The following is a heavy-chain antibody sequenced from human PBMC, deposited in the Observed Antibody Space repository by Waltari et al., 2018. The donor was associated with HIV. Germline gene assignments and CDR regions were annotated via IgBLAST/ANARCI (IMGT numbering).Heavy chain of an antibody. J-gene: IGHJ4*02. CDR3: ARDRQDSSTWHWVRFDF. CDR1: GFTFSDYR. Sequence: EVQLVASGGGLVKPGGSLRLSCAASGFTFSDYRMDWVRQAPGKGPEWVSSISDSGTYIYYADSVKGRFTISRDNAQNSLYLEMDSLRAEDTALYYCARDRQDSSTWHWVRFDFWGQGTLVTVSS. CDR2: ISDSGTYI. V-gene: IGHV3-21*01. D-gene: IGHD6-13*01.